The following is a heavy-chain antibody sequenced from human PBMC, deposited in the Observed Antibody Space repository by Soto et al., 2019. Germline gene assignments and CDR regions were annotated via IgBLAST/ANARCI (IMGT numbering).Heavy chain of an antibody. D-gene: IGHD1-26*01. Sequence: QVQLQESGPGLVEPSQTLSLVCSVSGDPLSYGGYYWGWGRQSPGKALEWIGFVYHTGATYYHPSLESRVTMAVDMSKNEFSLKRTSVTAADTATYYCAREGHSSWEWLDPWGQGILVTVSS. CDR1: GDPLSYGGYY. V-gene: IGHV4-31*03. CDR2: VYHTGAT. J-gene: IGHJ5*02. CDR3: AREGHSSWEWLDP.